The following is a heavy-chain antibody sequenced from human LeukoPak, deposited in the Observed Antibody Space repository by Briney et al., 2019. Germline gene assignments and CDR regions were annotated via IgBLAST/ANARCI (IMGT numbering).Heavy chain of an antibody. V-gene: IGHV3-53*01. CDR1: GFAVSNNY. J-gene: IGHJ4*02. Sequence: GGSLRLSCAASGFAVSNNYMTWVRQAPGKGLEWVSIIFAGVGTYYADSVRGRFTISRDNSKNTLYLQMNSLRAEDTAVYYCALLGGYSYGYDYWGQGTLVTVSS. CDR2: IFAGVGT. D-gene: IGHD5-18*01. CDR3: ALLGGYSYGYDY.